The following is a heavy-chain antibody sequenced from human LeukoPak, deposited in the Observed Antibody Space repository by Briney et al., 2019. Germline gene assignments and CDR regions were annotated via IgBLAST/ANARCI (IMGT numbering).Heavy chain of an antibody. V-gene: IGHV4-4*07. D-gene: IGHD1-26*01. J-gene: IGHJ4*02. CDR3: ARGGPYDSGSFYFDY. CDR2: MYTGGSA. CDR1: GGSISTYY. Sequence: SETLSLTCTVSGGSISTYYWSWIRQPAGKGLEWIGRMYTGGSANYNPSLKSRVTMSLDTSKNQFSLRLSSVTAADTAVYYCARGGPYDSGSFYFDYWGQGTLVAVS.